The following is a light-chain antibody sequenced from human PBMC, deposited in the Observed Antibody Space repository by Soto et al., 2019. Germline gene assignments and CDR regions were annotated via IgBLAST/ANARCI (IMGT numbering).Light chain of an antibody. CDR2: DVS. CDR3: SSYTSSSTPYV. CDR1: SSDVGGYNY. J-gene: IGLJ1*01. V-gene: IGLV2-14*03. Sequence: QSVLTQPASVSGSPGQSITISCTGTSSDVGGYNYVSWYQQHPGKAPKLMIYDVSNRPSGVSNRFSGSKSGNTASLTISGLQAEDEADYYGSSYTSSSTPYVFGPGTKLTVL.